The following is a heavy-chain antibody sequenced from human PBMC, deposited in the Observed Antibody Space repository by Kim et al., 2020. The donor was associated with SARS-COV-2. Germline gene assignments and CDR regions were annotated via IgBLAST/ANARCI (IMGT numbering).Heavy chain of an antibody. CDR2: IDYSGRT. J-gene: IGHJ6*02. CDR3: ARHNNGMDV. Sequence: SETLSLTCSVSGGSISISGYYWGWIRQPPGKGLEWIASIDYSGRTYYYPSLKSRLTMSKDTSKNQFSLKVNSVTAADTAVYYCARHNNGMDVCGQGTTVT. V-gene: IGHV4-39*01. CDR1: GGSISISGYY.